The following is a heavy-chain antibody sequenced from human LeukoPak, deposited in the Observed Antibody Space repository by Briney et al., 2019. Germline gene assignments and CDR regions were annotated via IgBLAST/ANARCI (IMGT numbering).Heavy chain of an antibody. Sequence: PGGSLRLSCTASGFTFTSYAMHWVRQAPGKGLEWMTVMSHDGRNKFYADSVKGRFTLSRDTSKKTRYLQMNSLRAEDTAVYYCGRDPTYIVAPIPTSSNGMDAWGQGTTLTAS. V-gene: IGHV3-30*04. D-gene: IGHD5-12*01. J-gene: IGHJ6*02. CDR1: GFTFTSYA. CDR2: MSHDGRNK. CDR3: GRDPTYIVAPIPTSSNGMDA.